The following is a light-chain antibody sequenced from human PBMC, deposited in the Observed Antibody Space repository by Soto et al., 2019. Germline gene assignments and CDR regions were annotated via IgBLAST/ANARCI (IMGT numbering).Light chain of an antibody. J-gene: IGLJ2*01. CDR2: EVS. Sequence: QSALTQPPSVSGSPGQSVTISCTGTSSDVGSYNRVSWYQQPPGTAPKLMIYEVSNRPSGVPDRFSGSKPGNTASLTISGRQAEDEADYYCISYTSSSLVVFGGGTKLTVL. CDR3: ISYTSSSLVV. CDR1: SSDVGSYNR. V-gene: IGLV2-18*02.